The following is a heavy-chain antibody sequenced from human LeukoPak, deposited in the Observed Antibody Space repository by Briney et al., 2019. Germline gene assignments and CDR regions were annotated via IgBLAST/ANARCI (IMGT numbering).Heavy chain of an antibody. J-gene: IGHJ4*02. V-gene: IGHV3-23*01. Sequence: PGGSLRLSCVPSGFTFSNYAMICVRQAPGMGLEWVSTISGVCDDIYHADSVKGRFTISRDTSKNTLYLQMNSRRGEDAAIYYCALRSGENSGPLNRGGQGTLVTVSS. CDR1: GFTFSNYA. CDR3: ALRSGENSGPLNR. D-gene: IGHD2-15*01. CDR2: ISGVCDDI.